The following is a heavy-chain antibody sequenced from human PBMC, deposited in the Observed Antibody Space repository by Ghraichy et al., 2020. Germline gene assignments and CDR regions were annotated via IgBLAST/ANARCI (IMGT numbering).Heavy chain of an antibody. J-gene: IGHJ6*02. CDR1: GFTFSSYS. CDR2: ISSSSSYI. CDR3: ARVTLGGVIVTRHYYGMDV. Sequence: GGSLRLSCAASGFTFSSYSMNWVRQAPGKGLEWVSSISSSSSYIYYADSVKGRFTVSRDNAKNSLYLQMNSLRAEDTAGYYCARVTLGGVIVTRHYYGMDVWGQGTTVTVSS. V-gene: IGHV3-21*01. D-gene: IGHD3-16*02.